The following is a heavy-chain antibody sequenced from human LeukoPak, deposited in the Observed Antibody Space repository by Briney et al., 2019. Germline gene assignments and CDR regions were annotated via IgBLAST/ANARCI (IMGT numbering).Heavy chain of an antibody. CDR1: GYSISSGYY. D-gene: IGHD2-2*01. J-gene: IGHJ5*02. CDR2: IYHSGST. V-gene: IGHV4-38-2*01. CDR3: ARVVVVPAAMSYNWFDP. Sequence: SETLSLTCAVSGYSISSGYYWGWIRQPPGEGLEWIGSIYHSGSTYYNPSLKSRVTISVDTSKNQFSLKLSSVTAADTAVYYCARVVVVPAAMSYNWFDPWGQGTLVTVSS.